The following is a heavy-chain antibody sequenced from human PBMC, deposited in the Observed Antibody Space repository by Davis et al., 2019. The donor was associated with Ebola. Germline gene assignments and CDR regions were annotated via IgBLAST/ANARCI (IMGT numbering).Heavy chain of an antibody. Sequence: GESLKISCATSGFTFGDYAMNWVRQTPGKGLEWVGFIRSKAYGGKTQYAASLRGRVTISRDDSKSIASLQVNSLKTEDTAVYYCTRDLKQPPPSYYYGMDVWGQGTTVTVSS. CDR1: GFTFGDYA. V-gene: IGHV3-49*04. CDR3: TRDLKQPPPSYYYGMDV. J-gene: IGHJ6*02. CDR2: IRSKAYGGKT. D-gene: IGHD6-13*01.